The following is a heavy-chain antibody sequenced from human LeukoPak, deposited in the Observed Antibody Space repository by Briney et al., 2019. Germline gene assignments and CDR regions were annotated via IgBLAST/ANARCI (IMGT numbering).Heavy chain of an antibody. D-gene: IGHD3-3*01. CDR2: IIPIFGTA. CDR1: GGTFSSYA. J-gene: IGHJ4*02. V-gene: IGHV1-69*05. Sequence: SVKVSCKASGGTFSSYAISWVRQAPGQGLEWMGGIIPIFGTANYAQKFQGRVTITTDESTSTAYMELSSLRSEDPAVYYCAREGADFWSGYYFDYWGQGTLVTVSS. CDR3: AREGADFWSGYYFDY.